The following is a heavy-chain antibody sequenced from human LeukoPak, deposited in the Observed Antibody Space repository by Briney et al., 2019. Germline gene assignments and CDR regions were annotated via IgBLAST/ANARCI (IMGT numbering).Heavy chain of an antibody. D-gene: IGHD6-13*01. Sequence: PGGSLRLPCAASGFTFDDYGMSWVRQAPGKGLEWVSGINWNGGSTGYADSVKGRFTISRDNAKNSLYLQMNSLRAEDTALYYCARVYPYSSSSSSAFDIWGQGTMVTVSS. V-gene: IGHV3-20*04. J-gene: IGHJ3*02. CDR2: INWNGGST. CDR1: GFTFDDYG. CDR3: ARVYPYSSSSSSAFDI.